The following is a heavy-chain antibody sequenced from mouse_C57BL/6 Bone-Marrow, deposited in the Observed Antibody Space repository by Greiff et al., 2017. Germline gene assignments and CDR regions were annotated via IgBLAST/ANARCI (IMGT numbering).Heavy chain of an antibody. CDR2: IDPSDSYT. J-gene: IGHJ1*03. Sequence: QVQLQQPGAELVRPGTSVKLSCKASGYTFTSYWMHWVKQRPGQGLEWIGVIDPSDSYTNYNQKFKGKATLTVDTSSSTAYMQLSSLTSEDSAVYYCARGGWLLRTYFDVWGTGTTVTVSS. D-gene: IGHD2-3*01. CDR3: ARGGWLLRTYFDV. V-gene: IGHV1-59*01. CDR1: GYTFTSYW.